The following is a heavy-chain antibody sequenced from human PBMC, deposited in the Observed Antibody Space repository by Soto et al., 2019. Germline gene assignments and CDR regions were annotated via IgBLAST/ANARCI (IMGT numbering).Heavy chain of an antibody. CDR3: ASDFSDPNYSDTSGYYLDV. Sequence: GGSLRLSCAACGFTFSSYSMNWVRHAPGRRLHWVSSISSSSSYIYYADSVKGRFTISRDNAKNSLYLQMNSLRAEDTAVYYCASDFSDPNYSDTSGYYLDVWGQGTTVNASS. J-gene: IGHJ6*01. CDR1: GFTFSSYS. D-gene: IGHD3-22*01. V-gene: IGHV3-21*01. CDR2: ISSSSSYI.